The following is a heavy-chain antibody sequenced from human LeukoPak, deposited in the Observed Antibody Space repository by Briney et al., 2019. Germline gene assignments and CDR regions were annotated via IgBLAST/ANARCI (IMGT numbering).Heavy chain of an antibody. J-gene: IGHJ4*02. CDR1: GFTVSSNY. D-gene: IGHD3-16*01. CDR2: VFSGRST. CDR3: ARETRYTYEYETRFYFDY. V-gene: IGHV3-66*01. Sequence: PGGSLRLSCAASGFTVSSNYMSWVRQAPGKGLEWVSIVFSGRSTYYADSVKGRFTISRDNSKNTLYLQMNSLRADDTAVYFCARETRYTYEYETRFYFDYWGQGTLVTVSS.